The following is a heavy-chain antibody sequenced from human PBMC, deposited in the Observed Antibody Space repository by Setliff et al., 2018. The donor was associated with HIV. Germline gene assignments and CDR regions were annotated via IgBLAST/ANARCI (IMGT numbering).Heavy chain of an antibody. CDR2: IYTTGST. V-gene: IGHV4-59*11. Sequence: ETLSLTCTVSGGSMSTHYWSWIRRTPGKGLEWIGHIYTTGSTHYNPSLRSRVTISIDTSKSHFSLRLKSVTAADTALYYCASGSPFDGFDMWGQGTMVTVSS. CDR1: GGSMSTHY. D-gene: IGHD1-26*01. CDR3: ASGSPFDGFDM. J-gene: IGHJ3*02.